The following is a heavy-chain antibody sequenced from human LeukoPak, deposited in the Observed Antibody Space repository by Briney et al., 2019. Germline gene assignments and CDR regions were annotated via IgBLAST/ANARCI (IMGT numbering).Heavy chain of an antibody. V-gene: IGHV3-48*02. J-gene: IGHJ4*02. CDR2: ISSSSDTM. CDR1: GFTFSSFS. CDR3: AREEWRSSIATL. Sequence: GGSLRLSCAASGFTFSSFSMNWVRQAPGKGLEWVSYISSSSDTMYYADSVKGRFTISRDNAKNSLYLRMNSLTDEDTAVYYCAREEWRSSIATLGGQGTLVTVSS. D-gene: IGHD6-6*01.